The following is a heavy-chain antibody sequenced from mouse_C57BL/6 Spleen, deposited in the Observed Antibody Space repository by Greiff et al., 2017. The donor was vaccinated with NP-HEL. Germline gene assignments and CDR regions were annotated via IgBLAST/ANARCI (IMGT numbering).Heavy chain of an antibody. V-gene: IGHV1-50*01. CDR2: IDPSDSYT. D-gene: IGHD3-2*02. CDR1: GYTFTSYW. CDR3: ARMGTAQATFAY. Sequence: QVQLKQPGAELVKPGASVKLSCKASGYTFTSYWMQWVKQRPGQGLEWIGEIDPSDSYTNYNQKFKGKATLTVDTSSSTAYMQLSSLTSEDSAVYYCARMGTAQATFAYWGQGTLVTVSA. J-gene: IGHJ3*01.